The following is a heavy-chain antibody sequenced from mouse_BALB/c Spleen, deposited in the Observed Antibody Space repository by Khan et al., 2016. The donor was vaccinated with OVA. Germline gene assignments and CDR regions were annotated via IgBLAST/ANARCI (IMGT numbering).Heavy chain of an antibody. V-gene: IGHV1-7*01. CDR1: GYTFTSYW. J-gene: IGHJ2*01. CDR2: INPSSGDT. Sequence: QIQLVQSGAELANPGASVKMSCKASGYTFTSYWMHWVKQRPGQGLEWIGYINPSSGDTKYNQNFRDKATLTADKSSSTAYMQLSSLTSEDSAVYYCARDRIDYWGQGTTLTVSS. CDR3: ARDRIDY.